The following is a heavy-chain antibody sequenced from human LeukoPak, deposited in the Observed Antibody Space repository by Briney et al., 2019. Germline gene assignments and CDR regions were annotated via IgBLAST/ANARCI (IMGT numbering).Heavy chain of an antibody. V-gene: IGHV4-4*02. CDR3: ARVEGIAAAGTLAHDAFDI. CDR2: IYHSGST. CDR1: GGSISSSNW. Sequence: SETLSLTCAVSGGSISSSNWWSWVRQPPGKGLEWIGEIYHSGSTNYNPSLKSRVTISVDKSKNQFSLKLSSVTAADTAVYYCARVEGIAAAGTLAHDAFDIWGQGTMVTVSS. D-gene: IGHD6-13*01. J-gene: IGHJ3*02.